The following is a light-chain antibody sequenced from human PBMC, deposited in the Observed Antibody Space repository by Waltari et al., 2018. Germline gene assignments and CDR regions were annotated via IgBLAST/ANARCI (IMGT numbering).Light chain of an antibody. CDR1: ASNIGNSY. V-gene: IGLV1-51*02. CDR2: GND. Sequence: QSVLTQPPSVSAAPGQKVTISCSGSASNIGNSYVSWYQQFPGAAPKVLIYGNDKRTTGFPDRFSGSKSGTSATLDITGLQTGDEADYYCGTWDNTLSAVFGGGTKVTVL. CDR3: GTWDNTLSAV. J-gene: IGLJ2*01.